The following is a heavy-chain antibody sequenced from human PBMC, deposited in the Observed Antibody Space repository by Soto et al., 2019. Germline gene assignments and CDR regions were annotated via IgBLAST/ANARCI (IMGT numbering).Heavy chain of an antibody. CDR1: EFTFSSYW. Sequence: EVQLVESGGGLVQPGGSLRLSCAASEFTFSSYWMNWVRQAPGKGLEWVANIKEDGSEKYYVDSVKGRFTISRDNEKNSLYLQMNSLRGEDTAVYYCARDLGAPGRGSAVGYYYHYGMDVWGQGTTVTVSS. D-gene: IGHD2-2*01. J-gene: IGHJ6*02. CDR2: IKEDGSEK. CDR3: ARDLGAPGRGSAVGYYYHYGMDV. V-gene: IGHV3-7*05.